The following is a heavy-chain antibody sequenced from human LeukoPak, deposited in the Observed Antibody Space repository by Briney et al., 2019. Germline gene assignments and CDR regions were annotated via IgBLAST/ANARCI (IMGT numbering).Heavy chain of an antibody. CDR2: IGTAGDT. D-gene: IGHD6-13*01. CDR1: GFTFSSYD. Sequence: PGGSLRLFCAAFGFTFSSYDMHWVRQATGKGLEWVSAIGTAGDTYYPGSVKGRFTISRENAKNSLYLQMNSLRAGDTAVYYCLAIRAAGTKGDAFDIWGQGTMVTVSS. J-gene: IGHJ3*02. V-gene: IGHV3-13*04. CDR3: LAIRAAGTKGDAFDI.